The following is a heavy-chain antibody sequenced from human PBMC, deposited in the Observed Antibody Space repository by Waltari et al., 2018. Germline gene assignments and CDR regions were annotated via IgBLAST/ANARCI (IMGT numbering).Heavy chain of an antibody. CDR2: IYYSVST. CDR3: ARAVAGTRWFDP. V-gene: IGHV4-59*01. CDR1: GGSISSYY. D-gene: IGHD6-19*01. J-gene: IGHJ5*02. Sequence: QVQLQESGPGLVKPSETLSLTCTVSGGSISSYYWSWIRQPPGKGLEWIGYIYYSVSTNYNPSLKSRVTISVDTSKNQFSLKLSSVTAADTAVYYCARAVAGTRWFDPWGQGTLVTVSS.